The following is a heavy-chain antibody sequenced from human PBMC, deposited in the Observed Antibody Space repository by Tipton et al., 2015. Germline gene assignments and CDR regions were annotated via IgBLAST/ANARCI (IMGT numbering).Heavy chain of an antibody. CDR1: GYSISSGHY. CDR3: ASVCISSSCYYWFDP. J-gene: IGHJ5*02. CDR2: IYHSGST. Sequence: TLSLTCAVSGYSISSGHYWGWIRQPPGKGLEWIDSIYHSGSTYYNPSPKSRVSISVDTSKNHFSRKLRSVTAADTAVYYCASVCISSSCYYWFDPWGQRTLVTVSS. V-gene: IGHV4-38-2*01. D-gene: IGHD2-2*01.